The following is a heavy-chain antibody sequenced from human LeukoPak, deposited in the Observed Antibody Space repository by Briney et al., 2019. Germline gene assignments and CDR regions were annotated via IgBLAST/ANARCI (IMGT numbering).Heavy chain of an antibody. CDR1: GFTFSSYS. CDR2: ISSGSSYI. Sequence: GGSLRLSCAASGFTFSSYSMNWVRQAPGKGLEWVSSISSGSSYIYYADSVKGRFTISRDNAKNSIYLQMNSLRAEDTAVYYCARDGRNTYPPDYWGQGTLVTVSS. CDR3: ARDGRNTYPPDY. V-gene: IGHV3-21*01. J-gene: IGHJ4*02.